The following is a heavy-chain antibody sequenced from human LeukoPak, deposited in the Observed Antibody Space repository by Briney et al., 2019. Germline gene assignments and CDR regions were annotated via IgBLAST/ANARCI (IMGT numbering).Heavy chain of an antibody. CDR1: GVTFSSYA. D-gene: IGHD3-10*01. Sequence: SVRVSCKASGVTFSSYAISWVRQAPGQGLEWMGRIIPIVGIENYAQKFQGRVTITADKSTSTAYMELSSLRSEDTAVYYCARESSGSGSYYYGMDVWGQGTTVTVSS. J-gene: IGHJ6*02. V-gene: IGHV1-69*04. CDR2: IIPIVGIE. CDR3: ARESSGSGSYYYGMDV.